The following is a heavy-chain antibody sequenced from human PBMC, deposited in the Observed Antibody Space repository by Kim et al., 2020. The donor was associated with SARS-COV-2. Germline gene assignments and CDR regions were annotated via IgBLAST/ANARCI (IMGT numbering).Heavy chain of an antibody. Sequence: ASVKVSCKASGYTFSSYDLHWVRQAPGQTLEWMGRINAGSGSTKYSQKFQSRVTITRDSSATTVHLEMNSLTSEDTAVYFCAREASPYQEFFEFWGQGSLVFVSS. CDR1: GYTFSSYD. CDR2: INAGSGST. CDR3: AREASPYQEFFEF. D-gene: IGHD2-2*01. V-gene: IGHV1-3*01. J-gene: IGHJ4*02.